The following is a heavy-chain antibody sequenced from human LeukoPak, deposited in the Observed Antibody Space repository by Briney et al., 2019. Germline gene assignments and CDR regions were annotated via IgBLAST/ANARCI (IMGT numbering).Heavy chain of an antibody. V-gene: IGHV1-2*06. Sequence: ASVKVSCKASGYTFTDYYMHWVRQAHGQGLEWMGRINPNSGGTNYAQKFQGRVTMTRDTSISTAYMELNRLRSDDTAVYYCARAFYDSHAPRFDYWGQGTLVTVSS. J-gene: IGHJ4*02. D-gene: IGHD3-22*01. CDR2: INPNSGGT. CDR3: ARAFYDSHAPRFDY. CDR1: GYTFTDYY.